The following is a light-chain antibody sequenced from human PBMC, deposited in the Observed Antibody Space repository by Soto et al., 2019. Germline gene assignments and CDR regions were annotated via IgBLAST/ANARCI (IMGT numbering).Light chain of an antibody. Sequence: DIHMTQSPSTLSASVGDRVTITCRASQSISSWLAWYQQKPGKAPKLLIYKASSLESGVPSRFSGSGFGTEFTLTISSLQPDDFATYYCQHYNSYPWTFGQGTKVDIK. V-gene: IGKV1-5*03. J-gene: IGKJ1*01. CDR3: QHYNSYPWT. CDR1: QSISSW. CDR2: KAS.